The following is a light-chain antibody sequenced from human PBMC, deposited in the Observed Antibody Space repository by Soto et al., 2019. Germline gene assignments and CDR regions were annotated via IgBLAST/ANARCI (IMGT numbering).Light chain of an antibody. V-gene: IGKV3-20*01. Sequence: EIVLTQSPGTLSLSPGERATLSCRASQSVHNNFLAWYQQKPGPAPRLLIYAASRRATGIPDRFSGSGSGTDFTLTISRLEPEDFAVYYCQQYGISLRTFGQGNKVEIK. CDR3: QQYGISLRT. J-gene: IGKJ1*01. CDR1: QSVHNNF. CDR2: AAS.